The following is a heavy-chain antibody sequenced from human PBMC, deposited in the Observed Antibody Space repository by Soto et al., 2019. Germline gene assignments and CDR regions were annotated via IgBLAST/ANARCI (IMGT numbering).Heavy chain of an antibody. J-gene: IGHJ5*02. CDR1: SGSISSSNW. V-gene: IGHV4-4*02. CDR2: IYHSGST. Sequence: QVQLQESGPGLVKPSGTLSLTCAVSSGSISSSNWWSWVRQPPGKGLEWIGEIYHSGSTNYNPSLKSRVTISVDKSKKQFSLKLSSVTAADTAVYYCARVTKYYDILTGYGSYGNWFDPWGQGTLVTVSS. CDR3: ARVTKYYDILTGYGSYGNWFDP. D-gene: IGHD3-9*01.